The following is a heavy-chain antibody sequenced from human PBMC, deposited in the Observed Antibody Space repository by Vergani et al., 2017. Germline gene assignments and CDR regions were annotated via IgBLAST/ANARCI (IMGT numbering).Heavy chain of an antibody. Sequence: EVQLVQSGAEVKKPGESLKISCKGSGYSFTNYWIGRVRQMPGKGLEWMGIIYPGDSDTRYSPSFQGQVTISADKSINTAYLHWSSLKASDTAMYDCARPRSSSLGYYFDYWGQGTLVTVSA. D-gene: IGHD6-6*01. CDR3: ARPRSSSLGYYFDY. J-gene: IGHJ4*02. V-gene: IGHV5-51*03. CDR2: IYPGDSDT. CDR1: GYSFTNYW.